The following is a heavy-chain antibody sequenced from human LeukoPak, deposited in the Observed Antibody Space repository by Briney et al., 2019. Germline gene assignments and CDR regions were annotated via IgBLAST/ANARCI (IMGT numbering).Heavy chain of an antibody. D-gene: IGHD3-10*01. CDR2: IVVGSGNT. CDR3: AADPVLRQVRGVTSWYYYGMDV. J-gene: IGHJ6*02. V-gene: IGHV1-58*02. CDR1: GFTFTSSA. Sequence: SVKVSCKASGFTFTSSAMQWVRQARGQRLEWIGWIVVGSGNTNYAQKFQERVTITRDMSTSTAYMELSSLRSEDTAVYYCAADPVLRQVRGVTSWYYYGMDVWGQGTTVTVSS.